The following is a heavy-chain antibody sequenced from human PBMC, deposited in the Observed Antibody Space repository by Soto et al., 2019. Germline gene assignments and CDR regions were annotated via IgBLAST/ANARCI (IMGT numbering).Heavy chain of an antibody. Sequence: ASVKVSCKASGYTFTRYGISWVRQAPGQGLEWMGWISGYNGDANYAQKFQGRVTMTIDTSTTTVYMELRSLTSDDTAEYYCASGEICLDPWGEGTLVTVPS. CDR2: ISGYNGDA. V-gene: IGHV1-18*01. CDR1: GYTFTRYG. J-gene: IGHJ5*02. CDR3: ASGEICLDP.